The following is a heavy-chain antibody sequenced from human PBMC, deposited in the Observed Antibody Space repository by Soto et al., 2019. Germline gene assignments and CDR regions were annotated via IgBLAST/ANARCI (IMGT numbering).Heavy chain of an antibody. CDR2: ITGSGGST. V-gene: IGHV3-23*01. Sequence: GGSLRLSCAASGFTFTNYSMSWFRQAPGKGLEWVSAITGSGGSTYYADSVKGRFTISRDNSKNTLYLQMNSLRAEDTAVYYCAKEGDLIGYNYGSCFDYWGQGTLVTVSS. D-gene: IGHD5-18*01. J-gene: IGHJ4*02. CDR1: GFTFTNYS. CDR3: AKEGDLIGYNYGSCFDY.